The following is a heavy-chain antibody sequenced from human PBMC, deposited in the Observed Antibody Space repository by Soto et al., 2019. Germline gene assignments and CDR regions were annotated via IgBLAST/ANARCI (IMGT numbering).Heavy chain of an antibody. CDR1: GFSFSDYY. Sequence: QVELVEAGGALVKPGGSLRLSCGASGFSFSDYYMSWIRQAPGKGLEWVSYISSSGSTIYYADSVKGRFTISRDNANNSLYLQMNSLRDEDTAVYYCARGGSESSAYFPWFDPWGQGTRVTVSS. CDR2: ISSSGSTI. V-gene: IGHV3-11*01. J-gene: IGHJ5*02. CDR3: ARGGSESSAYFPWFDP. D-gene: IGHD6-19*01.